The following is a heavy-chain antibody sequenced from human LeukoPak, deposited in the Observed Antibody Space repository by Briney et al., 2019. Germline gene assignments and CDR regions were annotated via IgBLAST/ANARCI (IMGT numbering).Heavy chain of an antibody. CDR3: ARDGLYYYDSSGLDY. V-gene: IGHV1-46*01. CDR1: GYTFTSYY. CDR2: INPSGGST. Sequence: ASVKVSCKASGYTFTSYYMHWVRQAPGQGLEWMGIINPSGGSTSYAQKFQGRVTMTRDTSTSTVYMELSSLRSEDTAVYYCARDGLYYYDSSGLDYRGQGTLVTVSS. J-gene: IGHJ4*02. D-gene: IGHD3-22*01.